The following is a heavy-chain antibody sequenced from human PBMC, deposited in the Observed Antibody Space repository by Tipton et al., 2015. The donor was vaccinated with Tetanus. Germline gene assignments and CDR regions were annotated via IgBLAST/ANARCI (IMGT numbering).Heavy chain of an antibody. V-gene: IGHV3-23*01. CDR1: GFTFSTYA. CDR2: ISGSSGST. J-gene: IGHJ6*02. CDR3: AKDMRSWFGPRTGMVV. Sequence: GSLRLSCAASGFTFSTYAMSWVRQAPGKGLEWVSAISGSSGSTYYADSVKGRFTISRDNSKNTLYLQMNSLRAEDTAVYYCAKDMRSWFGPRTGMVVCGQGTTVSVSS. D-gene: IGHD3-10*01.